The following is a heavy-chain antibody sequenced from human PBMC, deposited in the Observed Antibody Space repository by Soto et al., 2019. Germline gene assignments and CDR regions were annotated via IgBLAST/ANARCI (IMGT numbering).Heavy chain of an antibody. CDR1: GYSFTSYW. CDR2: IDPSDSYT. D-gene: IGHD6-13*01. V-gene: IGHV5-10-1*01. Sequence: YLKISCKGSGYSFTSYWISWVRQMPGKGLEWMGRIDPSDSYTNYSPSFQGHVTISADKSISTAYLQWSSLKASDTAMYYCARQVESSSSDWGNWLGPCGQGTLVTVAS. CDR3: ARQVESSSSDWGNWLGP. J-gene: IGHJ5*02.